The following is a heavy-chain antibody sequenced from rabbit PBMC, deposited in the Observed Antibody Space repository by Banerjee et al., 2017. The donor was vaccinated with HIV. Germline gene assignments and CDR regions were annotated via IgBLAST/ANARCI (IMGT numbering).Heavy chain of an antibody. V-gene: IGHV1S45*01. CDR3: VREDYAGDA. J-gene: IGHJ2*01. CDR1: GFSFSSTYW. Sequence: QEPLEESGGDLVQPEGSLTLTCTSSGFSFSSTYWIWWVRQAPGKGLEWIGYISDDGSTYYASWAKGRFTISKTSSTTVTLQMNSLTAADTATYFCVREDYAGDA. CDR2: ISDDGST. D-gene: IGHD4-2*01.